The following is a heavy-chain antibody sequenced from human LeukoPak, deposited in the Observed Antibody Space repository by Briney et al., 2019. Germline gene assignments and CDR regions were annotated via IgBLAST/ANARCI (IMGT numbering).Heavy chain of an antibody. CDR3: ARGVHYYDSSGTPDY. CDR2: ISSSSSYI. D-gene: IGHD3-22*01. J-gene: IGHJ4*02. V-gene: IGHV3-21*01. CDR1: GFTFSSYS. Sequence: PGGSLRLSCAASGFTFSSYSMNWVRQAPGKGLEWVSSISSSSSYIYYADSVKGRFTISRDNAKNSLYLQMNSLRAKDTAVYYCARGVHYYDSSGTPDYWGQGTLVTVSS.